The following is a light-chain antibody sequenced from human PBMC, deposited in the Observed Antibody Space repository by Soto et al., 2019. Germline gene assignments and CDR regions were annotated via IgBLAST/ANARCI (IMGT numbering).Light chain of an antibody. CDR2: EVS. CDR3: TSYISGSTQYV. Sequence: QSALTQPASVSGSPGQSITISCTGTSDDVGGYNYVSWYQQHPGNAPKRMIYEVSSRPSGVSNRFSGSKSGNTASLTISGLQAEYEADYYCTSYISGSTQYVVGTGTKLTVL. CDR1: SDDVGGYNY. V-gene: IGLV2-14*01. J-gene: IGLJ1*01.